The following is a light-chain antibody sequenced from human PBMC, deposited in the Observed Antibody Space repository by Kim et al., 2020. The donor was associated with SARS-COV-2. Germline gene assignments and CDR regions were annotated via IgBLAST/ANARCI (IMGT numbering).Light chain of an antibody. Sequence: EIVLTQSPGTLSLSPGERATLSCRASQSVSSDYLAWYQQKPGQAPRLLISGVSSRATGIPDRFSGSWSGTDFTLTISRLEPEDFAVYYCQQYGPSYTFGQGTKLEI. CDR3: QQYGPSYT. J-gene: IGKJ2*01. CDR1: QSVSSDY. V-gene: IGKV3-20*01. CDR2: GVS.